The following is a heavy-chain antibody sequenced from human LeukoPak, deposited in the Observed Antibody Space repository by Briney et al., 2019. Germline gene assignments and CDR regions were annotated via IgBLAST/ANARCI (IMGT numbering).Heavy chain of an antibody. D-gene: IGHD2-2*01. V-gene: IGHV1-24*01. Sequence: ASVKVSCKVSGYTLTELSMHWVRQAPGKGLEWMGGFDPEDGETIYAQRFQGRVTMTEDTSTDTAYMELSSLRSEGTAVYYCATGRLYCSSTSCPPPFDYWGQGTLVTVSS. CDR3: ATGRLYCSSTSCPPPFDY. CDR1: GYTLTELS. J-gene: IGHJ4*02. CDR2: FDPEDGET.